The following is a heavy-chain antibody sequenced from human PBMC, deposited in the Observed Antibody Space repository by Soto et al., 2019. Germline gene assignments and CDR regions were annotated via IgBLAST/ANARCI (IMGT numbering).Heavy chain of an antibody. Sequence: QVQLVESGGGVVQPGKSLRLSCAASGFTFSSYDMHWARQAPGEGLEWVTVISIRGGDEYYAESVRGRFTISRDDSKNTLYLQMDSLRVEDTAVYYCARGTIVARQHLDYWGQGTLVSVSS. V-gene: IGHV3-30*03. CDR1: GFTFSSYD. J-gene: IGHJ4*02. CDR2: ISIRGGDE. CDR3: ARGTIVARQHLDY. D-gene: IGHD1-1*01.